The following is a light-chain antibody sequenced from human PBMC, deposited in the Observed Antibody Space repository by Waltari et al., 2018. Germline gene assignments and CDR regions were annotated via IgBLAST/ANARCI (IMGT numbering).Light chain of an antibody. Sequence: QSALTQPASVSGSPGQSISISCTGLSSDVGGFKFVSWYQQHPGKAPKLMNYDVLNRASAGTTRFSCAKSDNAASLAISRRQADDEAVYYCSSYTASPAHVVFGGGTKVTVL. CDR3: SSYTASPAHVV. CDR2: DVL. CDR1: SSDVGGFKF. V-gene: IGLV2-14*03. J-gene: IGLJ2*01.